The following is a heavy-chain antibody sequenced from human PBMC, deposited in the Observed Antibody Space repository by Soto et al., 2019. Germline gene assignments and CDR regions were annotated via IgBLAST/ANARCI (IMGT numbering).Heavy chain of an antibody. V-gene: IGHV4-31*03. CDR3: ARLIGYCSSTSCPLDY. CDR1: GGSISSGGYY. D-gene: IGHD2-2*01. Sequence: SETLSLTCTVSGGSISSGGYYWSLIRQHPGKGLEWIGYIYYSGSTYYNPSLKSRVTISVDTSKNQFSLKLSSVTAADTAVYYCARLIGYCSSTSCPLDYWGQGTLVTVSS. CDR2: IYYSGST. J-gene: IGHJ4*02.